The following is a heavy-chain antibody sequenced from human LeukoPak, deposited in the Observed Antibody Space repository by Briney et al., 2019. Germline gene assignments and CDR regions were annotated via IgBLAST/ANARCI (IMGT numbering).Heavy chain of an antibody. J-gene: IGHJ4*02. Sequence: PRGSLRDSSVASGFTFSSYWMSWVRQAPGKGLEWVANIKQDGSEKYYVDSVKGRFAISRDNAKNSLYLQMNSLRAEDTAVYYCARFAGYSSGWFGAGGYYFDYWGQGTLVPVSS. CDR1: GFTFSSYW. D-gene: IGHD6-19*01. V-gene: IGHV3-7*01. CDR3: ARFAGYSSGWFGAGGYYFDY. CDR2: IKQDGSEK.